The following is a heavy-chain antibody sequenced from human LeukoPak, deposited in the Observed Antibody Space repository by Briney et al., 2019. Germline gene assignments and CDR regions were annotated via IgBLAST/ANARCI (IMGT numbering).Heavy chain of an antibody. CDR3: AKDRAGGAIDY. Sequence: GGSLRLSCAASGFTFDDYAMHWVRQAPGKGLEWVSGISWNSGSIGYADSVKGRFTISRDNAKNSLYLQMNSLRAEDTALYYCAKDRAGGAIDYWGQGTLVTVSS. CDR2: ISWNSGSI. J-gene: IGHJ4*02. D-gene: IGHD4-23*01. V-gene: IGHV3-9*01. CDR1: GFTFDDYA.